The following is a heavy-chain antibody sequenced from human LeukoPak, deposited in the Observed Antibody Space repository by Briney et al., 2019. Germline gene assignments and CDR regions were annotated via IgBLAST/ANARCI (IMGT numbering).Heavy chain of an antibody. Sequence: GSLRLSCAASGFTFSSYSMNWVRQAPGKGLEWVSSISSSSSYIYYADSVKGRFTISRDNAKNSLYLQMNSLRAEDTAGYYCARSGGNWFDPWGQGTLVTVSS. CDR3: ARSGGNWFDP. CDR1: GFTFSSYS. J-gene: IGHJ5*02. D-gene: IGHD4-23*01. V-gene: IGHV3-21*01. CDR2: ISSSSSYI.